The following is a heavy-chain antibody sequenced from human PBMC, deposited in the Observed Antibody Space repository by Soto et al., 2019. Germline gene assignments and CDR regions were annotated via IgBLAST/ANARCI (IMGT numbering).Heavy chain of an antibody. CDR3: ARNPDTMVRGVIISYNCFDP. CDR2: ISAYNGNT. D-gene: IGHD3-10*01. V-gene: IGHV1-18*01. CDR1: GYTFTSYG. J-gene: IGHJ5*02. Sequence: ASVKVSCKASGYTFTSYGISWVRQAPGQGLEWMGWISAYNGNTNYAQKLQGRVTVTTDTSTSTAYMELRSLRSDDTAVYYCARNPDTMVRGVIISYNCFDPWGQGTLVTVSS.